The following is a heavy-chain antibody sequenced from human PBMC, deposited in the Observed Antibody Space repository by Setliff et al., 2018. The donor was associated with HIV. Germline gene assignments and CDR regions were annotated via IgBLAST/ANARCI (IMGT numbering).Heavy chain of an antibody. CDR2: ISADGSSE. Sequence: PGGSLRLSCAASGFTFRTYDMQWVRQAPGKGLEWVALISADGSSEYYGASVKGRFIISRDNSKNILYLQMNSQRVEDTAIYYCAKTPSSGWYSLYLDYWGQGTLVTVSS. CDR3: AKTPSSGWYSLYLDY. J-gene: IGHJ4*02. CDR1: GFTFRTYD. D-gene: IGHD6-19*01. V-gene: IGHV3-30*18.